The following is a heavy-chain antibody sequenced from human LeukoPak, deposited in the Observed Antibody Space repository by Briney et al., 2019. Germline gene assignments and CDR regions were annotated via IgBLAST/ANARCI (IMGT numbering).Heavy chain of an antibody. D-gene: IGHD2-2*02. V-gene: IGHV4-59*08. CDR2: IYYSGST. Sequence: SETLSLTCTVSGGSISSYYWSWIRQPPGKGLEWIGYIYYSGSTNYSPSLKSRVTISVDTSKNQFSLKLSSVTAADTAVYYCARHACSSTSCYRYYYYYGMDVWGQGTTVTVSS. J-gene: IGHJ6*02. CDR3: ARHACSSTSCYRYYYYYGMDV. CDR1: GGSISSYY.